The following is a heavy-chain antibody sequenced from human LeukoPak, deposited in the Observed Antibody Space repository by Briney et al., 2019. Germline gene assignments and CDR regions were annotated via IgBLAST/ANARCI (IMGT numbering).Heavy chain of an antibody. CDR2: IYTSGST. CDR1: GGSISSYY. D-gene: IGHD3-3*01. V-gene: IGHV4-4*07. Sequence: SETLSLTCTVSGGSISSYYRSWIRQPAGKGLEWIGRIYTSGSTNYNPSLKSRVTMSVDTSKNQFSLKLSSVTAADTAVYYCARGDYDFRSGWDAFDIWGQGTMVTVSS. J-gene: IGHJ3*02. CDR3: ARGDYDFRSGWDAFDI.